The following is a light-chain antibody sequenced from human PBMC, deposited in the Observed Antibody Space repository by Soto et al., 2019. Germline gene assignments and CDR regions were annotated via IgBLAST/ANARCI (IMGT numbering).Light chain of an antibody. CDR3: QEYNTWPWT. CDR1: QSVNNN. CDR2: GAS. Sequence: ETVMTQSPATLSLSPGERATLSCRASQSVNNNLAWYQQKLGQAPRVLIYGASTRATGIPARFTGSGSGTEFILTITSLQSEDSAVYFCQEYNTWPWTFGQGTKVEFK. V-gene: IGKV3-15*01. J-gene: IGKJ1*01.